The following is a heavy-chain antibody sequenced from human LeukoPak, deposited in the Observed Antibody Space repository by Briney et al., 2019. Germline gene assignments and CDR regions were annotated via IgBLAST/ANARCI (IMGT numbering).Heavy chain of an antibody. Sequence: GGSLRLSCVASGFTFSSYGMHWVRQAPGKGPEWVAVISYDGSDRYYANFVKGRFTISRDNSKNTLFLQTNSMRPEDTAVYYCAKGVSRGVDPTGLEYWGQGTLVTVSS. CDR2: ISYDGSDR. CDR3: AKGVSRGVDPTGLEY. J-gene: IGHJ4*02. CDR1: GFTFSSYG. V-gene: IGHV3-30*18. D-gene: IGHD1-1*01.